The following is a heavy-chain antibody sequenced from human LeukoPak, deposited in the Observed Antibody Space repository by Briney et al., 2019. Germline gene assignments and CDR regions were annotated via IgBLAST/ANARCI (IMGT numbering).Heavy chain of an antibody. J-gene: IGHJ4*02. Sequence: GGSLRLSCAASGFTFSSYSMNWVRQAPGKGLEWVSSISSSSSYIYYADSVKGRFTISRDNAKNSLYLQMDSLRAEDTAVYYCARPYYYDSSGIAIGYWGQGTLVTVSS. V-gene: IGHV3-21*01. CDR3: ARPYYYDSSGIAIGY. D-gene: IGHD3-22*01. CDR1: GFTFSSYS. CDR2: ISSSSSYI.